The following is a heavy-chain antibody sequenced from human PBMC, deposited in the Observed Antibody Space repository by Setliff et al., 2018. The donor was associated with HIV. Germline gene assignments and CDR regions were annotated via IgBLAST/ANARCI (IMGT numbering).Heavy chain of an antibody. J-gene: IGHJ6*03. CDR3: ATDPQKGGYYYYYMDV. CDR2: IVPIFGTP. CDR1: GDSFSNYA. Sequence: SVKVSCKASGDSFSNYAISWVRQAPGQGLEWMGQIVPIFGTPSYAQKFQGRVTITADESTNTASMELGSLRSDDTAVYYCATDPQKGGYYYYYMDVWGKGTTVTVSS. V-gene: IGHV1-69*13. D-gene: IGHD2-15*01.